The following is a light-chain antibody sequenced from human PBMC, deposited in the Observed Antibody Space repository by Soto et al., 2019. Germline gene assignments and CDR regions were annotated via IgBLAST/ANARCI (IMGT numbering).Light chain of an antibody. CDR2: VPS. CDR1: QSVSSSY. J-gene: IGKJ1*01. V-gene: IGKV3-20*01. Sequence: EIVLTQSPGTLSLSPGERATLSCRASQSVSSSYLAWYQQKSGQAPRLLIYVPSHKATGIPDTFSGSGSGRDFTLTFTRMEPENVAVYFCLKYSGLPRTIGQGTKVEI. CDR3: LKYSGLPRT.